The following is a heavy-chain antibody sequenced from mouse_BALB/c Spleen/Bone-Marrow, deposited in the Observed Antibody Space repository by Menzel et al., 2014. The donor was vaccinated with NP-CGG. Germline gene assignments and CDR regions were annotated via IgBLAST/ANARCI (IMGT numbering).Heavy chain of an antibody. CDR3: ARGDYGNYFAWFAY. Sequence: EVKLMESGGGLVQPGGSLRLSCATSGFTFTDYYVSWVRQPPGKALEWLGFIRNKANGYTTEYSASVKGRFTISRDNSQSIPYLQMNTLRAEDSATYYCARGDYGNYFAWFAYWGQGTLVTVSA. V-gene: IGHV7-3*02. CDR1: GFTFTDYY. J-gene: IGHJ3*01. D-gene: IGHD2-1*01. CDR2: IRNKANGYTT.